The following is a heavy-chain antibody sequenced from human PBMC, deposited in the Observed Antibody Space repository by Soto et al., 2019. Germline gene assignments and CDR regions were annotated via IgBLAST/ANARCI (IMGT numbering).Heavy chain of an antibody. V-gene: IGHV1-8*01. D-gene: IGHD3-22*01. Sequence: GASVKVSCKASGYTFTSYDINWVRQATGQGLEWMGWMNPNSGNTGYAQKFQGRVTMTRNTSISTAYMELSSLRSEDTAVYYCARADYYDRSGYLLPCSYWGQGTLVTVSS. CDR1: GYTFTSYD. J-gene: IGHJ4*02. CDR2: MNPNSGNT. CDR3: ARADYYDRSGYLLPCSY.